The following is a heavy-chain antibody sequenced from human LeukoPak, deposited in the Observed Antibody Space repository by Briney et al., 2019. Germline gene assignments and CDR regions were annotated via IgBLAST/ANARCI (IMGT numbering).Heavy chain of an antibody. D-gene: IGHD2-15*01. V-gene: IGHV1-8*01. CDR2: MNPNSGNT. CDR1: GYTFTSYD. J-gene: IGHJ4*02. CDR3: ARAGRLPAYYFDY. Sequence: ASVKVSCKASGYTFTSYDINWVRQATGQGLEWMGWMNPNSGNTGYAQKFQGRVTMTRNTSISTAHMELSSLRSEDTAVYYCARAGRLPAYYFDYWGQGTLVTVSS.